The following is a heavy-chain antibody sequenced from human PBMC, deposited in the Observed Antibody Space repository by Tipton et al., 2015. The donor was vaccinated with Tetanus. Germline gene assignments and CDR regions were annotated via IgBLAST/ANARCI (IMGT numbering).Heavy chain of an antibody. J-gene: IGHJ4*02. CDR3: ARWGTYYYDSSGNYYFDY. CDR2: IFHRGSP. V-gene: IGHV4-38-2*01. CDR1: GYSISSGYY. D-gene: IGHD3-22*01. Sequence: TLSLTCAVSGYSISSGYYWGWIRQPPGKGLEWIGSIFHRGSPHYNPSLKSRVTISVDTSKNQVSLKLSFLTAADTAVYYCARWGTYYYDSSGNYYFDYWGQGTLVTVSS.